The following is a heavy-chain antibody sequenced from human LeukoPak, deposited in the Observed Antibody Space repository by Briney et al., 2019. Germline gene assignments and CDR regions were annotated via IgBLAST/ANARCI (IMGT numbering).Heavy chain of an antibody. D-gene: IGHD3-3*01. J-gene: IGHJ5*02. Sequence: PGGSLRLSCAASGFTFSDYYMSWVRQAPGKGLEWVSYISSSGSTMYYADSVQGRFTISRDNAKNSLSLQMNSLRAEDTAVYFCTRNGRFLEGFDPWGQGTLVTVSS. CDR1: GFTFSDYY. V-gene: IGHV3-11*04. CDR2: ISSSGSTM. CDR3: TRNGRFLEGFDP.